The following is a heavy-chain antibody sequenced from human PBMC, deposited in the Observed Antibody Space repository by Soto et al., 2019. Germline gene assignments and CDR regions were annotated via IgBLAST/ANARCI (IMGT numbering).Heavy chain of an antibody. V-gene: IGHV1-2*02. CDR3: AIAAAGTDRDAFDI. J-gene: IGHJ3*02. Sequence: ASGKVSCKASGYTFTCYYMHWLRQAPGQGLEWMGWINPNSGGTNYAQKFQGRVTMTRDTSISTAYMELSRLRSDDTAVYYCAIAAAGTDRDAFDIWGQGTMVTVSS. D-gene: IGHD6-13*01. CDR2: INPNSGGT. CDR1: GYTFTCYY.